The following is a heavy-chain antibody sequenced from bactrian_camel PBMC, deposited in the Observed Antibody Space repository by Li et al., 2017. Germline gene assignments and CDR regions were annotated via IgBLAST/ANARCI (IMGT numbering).Heavy chain of an antibody. Sequence: VQLVESGGGSMQAGGSLRLSCLVSGYTYSHYCMGWFRQVLGKEREPVAVIDSDGSSSYADSVKGRFTISKDNAKNTLYLQMNSLRPEDTAMYYCAVQFLEASCARVHAIDDWGQGTQVTVS. CDR1: GYTYSHYC. CDR2: IDSDGSS. V-gene: IGHV3S53*01. J-gene: IGHJ4*01. D-gene: IGHD4*01. CDR3: AVQFLEASCARVHAIDD.